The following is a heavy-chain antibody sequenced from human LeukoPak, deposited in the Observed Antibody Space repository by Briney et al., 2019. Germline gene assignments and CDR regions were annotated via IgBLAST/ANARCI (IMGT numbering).Heavy chain of an antibody. V-gene: IGHV1-24*01. CDR1: GYTLTELS. J-gene: IGHJ3*02. CDR2: FDPEDGET. D-gene: IGHD3-22*01. Sequence: GASVKVSCKVSGYTLTELSMHWVRQAPGKGLEWMGGFDPEDGETIYAQKFQGRVTMTEDTSTDTAYMELGSLRSEDTAMYYCATGIPYYYDSSGPEPFDIWGQGTMVTVSS. CDR3: ATGIPYYYDSSGPEPFDI.